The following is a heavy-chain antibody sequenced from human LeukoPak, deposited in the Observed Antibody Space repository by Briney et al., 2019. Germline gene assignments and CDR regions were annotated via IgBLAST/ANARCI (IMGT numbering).Heavy chain of an antibody. D-gene: IGHD4-17*01. V-gene: IGHV4-39*01. CDR3: ARTYGDYRNWYFDL. J-gene: IGHJ2*01. Sequence: PSETLSLTCSVSGGSISSSSYYWGWIRQPPGQGLEWIGTMYHSGSTYYNPSLKSRVTISVDTSKRQFSLKMNYVIAADTAVYHCARTYGDYRNWYFDLWGRGTLVTVSS. CDR1: GGSISSSSYY. CDR2: MYHSGST.